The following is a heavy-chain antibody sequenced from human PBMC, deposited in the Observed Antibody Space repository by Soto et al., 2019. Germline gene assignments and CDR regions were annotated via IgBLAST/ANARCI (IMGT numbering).Heavy chain of an antibody. J-gene: IGHJ4*01. V-gene: IGHV3-23*01. D-gene: IGHD3-10*01. CDR2: ISGSGGST. CDR1: GFTFSSYA. CDR3: AKRAYGSNFDY. Sequence: EVQLLESGGGLVQPGGSLRLSCAASGFTFSSYAMNWVRQAPGKGLEWVSVISGSGGSTYYADSVKGRFTISRDNSKDTLYLQMNSLRAEDTAVYYWAKRAYGSNFDYWGHGPLVTVSS.